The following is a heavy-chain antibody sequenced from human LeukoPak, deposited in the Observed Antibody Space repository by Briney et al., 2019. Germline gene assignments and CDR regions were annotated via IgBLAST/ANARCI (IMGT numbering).Heavy chain of an antibody. Sequence: SSETLSLTCTVSGGSISSSLYHWGWIRQSPGKNLEWLGSIYYTGTTHYNPSLKSRVTISVDTSKNQFSLNLSSVTAADTAVYYCVSKNSGRIQLWFPRAEDYWGQGTLVTVSS. CDR3: VSKNSGRIQLWFPRAEDY. CDR1: GGSISSSLYH. D-gene: IGHD5-18*01. J-gene: IGHJ4*02. V-gene: IGHV4-39*01. CDR2: IYYTGTT.